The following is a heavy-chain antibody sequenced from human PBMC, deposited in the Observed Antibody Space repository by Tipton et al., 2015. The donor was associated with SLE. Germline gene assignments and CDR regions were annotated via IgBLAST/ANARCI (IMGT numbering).Heavy chain of an antibody. V-gene: IGHV4-59*01. J-gene: IGHJ3*02. Sequence: TLSLTRTVSGGSISSYYWSWIRQPPGKGLEWIGYIYYSGSTNYNPSLKSRVTISADTSKNQFSLKLSSVTAADTAVYYCARGEITMVQGVIWDDAFDIWGQGTMVTVSS. CDR2: IYYSGST. CDR3: ARGEITMVQGVIWDDAFDI. D-gene: IGHD3-10*01. CDR1: GGSISSYY.